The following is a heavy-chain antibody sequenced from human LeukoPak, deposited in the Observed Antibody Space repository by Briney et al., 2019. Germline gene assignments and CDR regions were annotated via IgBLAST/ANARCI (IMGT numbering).Heavy chain of an antibody. J-gene: IGHJ4*02. D-gene: IGHD1-26*01. CDR3: AKVGVGASTDFDY. Sequence: PGGSLRLSCAASGFTFSNAWMSWVRQAPGKGLEWVGRIKSKTDGGTTDYAAPVKGRFTISRDHSKNTLYLQMNSLRAEDTAVYYCAKVGVGASTDFDYWGQGTLVTVSS. CDR1: GFTFSNAW. V-gene: IGHV3-15*01. CDR2: IKSKTDGGTT.